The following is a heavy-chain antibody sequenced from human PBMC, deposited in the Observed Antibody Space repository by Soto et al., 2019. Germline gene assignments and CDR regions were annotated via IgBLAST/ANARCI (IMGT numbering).Heavy chain of an antibody. CDR1: GFTFSSYA. V-gene: IGHV3-23*01. CDR2: ISGSGGST. D-gene: IGHD6-13*01. CDR3: AKDLGTRGYSPAGYSSSWNVFDY. J-gene: IGHJ4*02. Sequence: GGSLRLSCAASGFTFSSYAMSWVRQAPGKGLEWVSAISGSGGSTYYADSVKGRFTISRDNSKNTLYLQMNSLRAEDTAVYYCAKDLGTRGYSPAGYSSSWNVFDYWGQGTLVTVSS.